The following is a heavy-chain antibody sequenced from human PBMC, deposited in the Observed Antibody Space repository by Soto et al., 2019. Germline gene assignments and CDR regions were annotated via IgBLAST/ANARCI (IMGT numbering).Heavy chain of an antibody. D-gene: IGHD2-15*01. V-gene: IGHV3-23*01. CDR1: GFTFSSYA. Sequence: GGSLRLSCAASGFTFSSYAMSWVRQAPGKGLEWASAITGRGGSTYYADSVKGRFTISRCNSKNTLYLQMNSLRAEDTAVYYCARAQLILPAHACFYGSDVWGQGAKVTVS. CDR2: ITGRGGST. CDR3: ARAQLILPAHACFYGSDV. J-gene: IGHJ6*02.